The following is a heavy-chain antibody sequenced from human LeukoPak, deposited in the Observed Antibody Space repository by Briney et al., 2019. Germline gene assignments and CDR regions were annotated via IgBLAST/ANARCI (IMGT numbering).Heavy chain of an antibody. CDR3: ARDSPYSSSWPYYYYYMDV. Sequence: ASVKVSCKASGYTFTSYDINWVRQAPGQGLEWMGWISAYNGNTNYAQKLQGRVTMTTDTSTSTAYMELRSLRSDDTAVYYCARDSPYSSSWPYYYYYMDVWGKGTTVTVSS. J-gene: IGHJ6*03. D-gene: IGHD6-13*01. CDR1: GYTFTSYD. V-gene: IGHV1-18*01. CDR2: ISAYNGNT.